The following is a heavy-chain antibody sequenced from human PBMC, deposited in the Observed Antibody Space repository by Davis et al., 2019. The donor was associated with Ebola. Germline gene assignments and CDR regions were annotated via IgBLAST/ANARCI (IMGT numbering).Heavy chain of an antibody. D-gene: IGHD6-13*01. J-gene: IGHJ4*02. V-gene: IGHV3-43*02. CDR2: ISGGGGTT. CDR3: AKQADSSSWYYFDY. Sequence: GGSLRLSCAASGFTFDDYAMHWVRQAPGKGLEWVSLISGGGGTTYYEHSVKGRFTISRDTSKNTLYLQMNSLRADDTAVYYCAKQADSSSWYYFDYWGQGTLVTVSS. CDR1: GFTFDDYA.